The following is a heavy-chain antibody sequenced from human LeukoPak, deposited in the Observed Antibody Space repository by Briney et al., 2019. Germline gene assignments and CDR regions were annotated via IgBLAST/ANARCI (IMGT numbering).Heavy chain of an antibody. J-gene: IGHJ4*02. D-gene: IGHD1-26*01. V-gene: IGHV3-48*03. CDR1: GFTFSSYE. Sequence: PGGSLRLSCSASGFTFSSYEMNWVRQAPGKGLEWVSYISSSGSTIYYADSVKGRFTISRDNAKNSLYLQMNSLRAEDTAVYYCARDRRVGFPEFDYWGQGALVTVSS. CDR3: ARDRRVGFPEFDY. CDR2: ISSSGSTI.